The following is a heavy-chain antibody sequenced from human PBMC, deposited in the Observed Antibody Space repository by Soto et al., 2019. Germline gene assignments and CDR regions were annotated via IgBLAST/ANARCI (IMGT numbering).Heavy chain of an antibody. J-gene: IGHJ6*02. CDR2: IIPIFGTA. CDR1: GGTFSSYA. V-gene: IGHV1-69*13. D-gene: IGHD6-6*01. CDR3: ARRGYSRSSGVYYYYGMDV. Sequence: SVKVSCKASGGTFSSYAISWVRQAPGQGLEWMGGIIPIFGTANYAQKFQGRVTITADESTSTAYMELSSLRSEDTAVYYCARRGYSRSSGVYYYYGMDVWGQGTTVTVSS.